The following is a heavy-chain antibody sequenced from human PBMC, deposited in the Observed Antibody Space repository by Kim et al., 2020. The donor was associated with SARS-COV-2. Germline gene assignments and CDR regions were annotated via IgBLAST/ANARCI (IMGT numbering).Heavy chain of an antibody. J-gene: IGHJ6*01. Sequence: GGSLRLSCAASGFTFSSYSMNWVRQAPGKGLEWVSSISSSSSYIYYADSVKGRFTTSRANAKNSPYLQMNSLRAEDTAVYYCARNVLRYCGWFTRPYVHGMYVWGQGTTVTVSS. CDR1: GFTFSSYS. CDR3: ARNVLRYCGWFTRPYVHGMYV. CDR2: ISSSSSYI. V-gene: IGHV3-21*04. D-gene: IGHD3-9*01.